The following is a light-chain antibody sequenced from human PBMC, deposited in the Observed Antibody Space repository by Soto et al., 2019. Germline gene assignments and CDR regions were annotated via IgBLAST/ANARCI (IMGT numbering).Light chain of an antibody. V-gene: IGKV1-39*01. CDR3: QQRYTFPFT. Sequence: DIPMTQSPSSLSASVGDRVTVTCRASQSIKSHLNWYQQKLGQAPKLLIYGSSTLEGGVPSRFSGSGSGTEFTLTISSLQPEDSATYYCQQRYTFPFTFGPGTKVNIK. CDR2: GSS. J-gene: IGKJ3*01. CDR1: QSIKSH.